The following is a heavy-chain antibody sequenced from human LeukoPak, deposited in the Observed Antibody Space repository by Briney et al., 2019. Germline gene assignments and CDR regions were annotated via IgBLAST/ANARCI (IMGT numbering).Heavy chain of an antibody. J-gene: IGHJ3*02. Sequence: ASVKVSCKASAYTFTSYDINWVRQATGQGLEWMGWMNPNSGNTGYAQKFQGRVTMTRNTSISTAYMELSSLRSDDTAVYYCARDRRSLSRISRAFDIWGQGTMVTVSS. CDR3: ARDRRSLSRISRAFDI. V-gene: IGHV1-8*01. CDR2: MNPNSGNT. D-gene: IGHD2-15*01. CDR1: AYTFTSYD.